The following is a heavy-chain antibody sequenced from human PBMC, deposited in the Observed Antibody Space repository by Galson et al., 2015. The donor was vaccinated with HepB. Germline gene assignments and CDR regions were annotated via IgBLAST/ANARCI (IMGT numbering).Heavy chain of an antibody. CDR2: ISPHNRYT. V-gene: IGHV1-18*01. CDR1: GYTFSSYS. D-gene: IGHD2-15*01. Sequence: SVKVSCKASGYTFSSYSVTWVRQAPGQGLEWVGWISPHNRYTNYAQNFQGRVTMTTDTSTNTAYMELRSLRSDDTAIYYCARGAVVVAVGATENNWFDPWGRGTLVTVSS. CDR3: ARGAVVVAVGATENNWFDP. J-gene: IGHJ5*02.